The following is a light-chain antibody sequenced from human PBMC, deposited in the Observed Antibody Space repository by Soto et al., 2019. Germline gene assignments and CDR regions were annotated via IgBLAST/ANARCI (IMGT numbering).Light chain of an antibody. J-gene: IGLJ2*01. Sequence: QSALTQPPSASGSPGQSVTISCAGTGSDIAVYDFVSWYQQHPGKAPKLIIYEVTKRPSGVPDRFSGSKSGNTASLTVSGLQAEDEADYYCSSYAGSNNLVFGGGTKLTV. CDR2: EVT. V-gene: IGLV2-8*01. CDR1: GSDIAVYDF. CDR3: SSYAGSNNLV.